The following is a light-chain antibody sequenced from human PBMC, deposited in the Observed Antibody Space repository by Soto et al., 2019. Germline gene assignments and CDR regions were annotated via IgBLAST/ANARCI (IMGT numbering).Light chain of an antibody. J-gene: IGKJ4*01. CDR2: GAS. CDR3: QQDNSYPLT. CDR1: QVIRTS. V-gene: IGKV1-9*01. Sequence: HLTQSPSSLPASVGDRVTLTCRASQVIRTSLAWYQQTPGKAPKLLIYGASTLQSDVPSRFSGSGSGTDFTLTIDNLQPEDFATYYCQQDNSYPLTFGGGTKVEIK.